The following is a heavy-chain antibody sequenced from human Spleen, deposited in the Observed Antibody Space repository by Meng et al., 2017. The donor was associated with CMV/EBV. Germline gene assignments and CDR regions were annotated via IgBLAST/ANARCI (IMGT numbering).Heavy chain of an antibody. Sequence: GESLKISCAASGFTFSKYGMHWIRQAPGKGLEWLALMAYDGSVKYYEDSVKGRFTISRDNSLGTMYLQMNNVRTADTAFYYCAKDFPKYFSNGWHAFEYWGQGTSVTVSS. CDR2: MAYDGSVK. J-gene: IGHJ4*02. CDR3: AKDFPKYFSNGWHAFEY. CDR1: GFTFSKYG. D-gene: IGHD6-19*01. V-gene: IGHV3-30*18.